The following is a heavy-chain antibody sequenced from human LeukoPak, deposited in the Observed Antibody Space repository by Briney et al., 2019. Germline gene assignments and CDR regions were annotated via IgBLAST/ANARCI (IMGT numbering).Heavy chain of an antibody. J-gene: IGHJ4*02. Sequence: GSLRLSCAASGFTFNDYAMKWVRQAPGKGLEWVAAISRTSAYIYYSDSLKGRFTISRDNAKNSVYLQIDSLRAEDTANYCARDERRYCSDSNCYPGDYWGQGTLVTVSS. V-gene: IGHV3-21*01. CDR2: ISRTSAYI. CDR1: GFTFNDYA. D-gene: IGHD2-15*01. CDR3: ARDERRYCSDSNCYPGDY.